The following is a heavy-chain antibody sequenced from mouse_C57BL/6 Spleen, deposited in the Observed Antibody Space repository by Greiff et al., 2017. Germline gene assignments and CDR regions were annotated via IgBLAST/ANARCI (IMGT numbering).Heavy chain of an antibody. V-gene: IGHV1-64*01. J-gene: IGHJ3*01. CDR2: IHPNSGST. CDR1: GYTFTSYW. Sequence: QVQLQQPGAELVKPGASVKLSCKASGYTFTSYWMHWVKQRPGQGLEWIGMIHPNSGSTNYNEKFKSKATLTVDKASSTAYMQLSSLTSEDSAVYYCARYGDYDGAWFAYWGQGTLVTVSA. CDR3: ARYGDYDGAWFAY. D-gene: IGHD2-4*01.